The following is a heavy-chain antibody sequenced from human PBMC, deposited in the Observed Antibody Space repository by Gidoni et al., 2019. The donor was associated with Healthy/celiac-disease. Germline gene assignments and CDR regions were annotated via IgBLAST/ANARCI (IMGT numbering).Heavy chain of an antibody. CDR2: MSGSGVIT. CDR1: GFTFSSYA. Sequence: DVQLLESGGGLVQPGGSLRLSCEASGFTFSSYAMSWVRQAPGKGLEWVSAMSGSGVITYYAASVKGRFTISRDNSKKMLSLQMNSLRVEDTAVYYCARAPVAGTGQGYFDYWGQGILVTVSA. D-gene: IGHD6-19*01. V-gene: IGHV3-23*01. CDR3: ARAPVAGTGQGYFDY. J-gene: IGHJ4*02.